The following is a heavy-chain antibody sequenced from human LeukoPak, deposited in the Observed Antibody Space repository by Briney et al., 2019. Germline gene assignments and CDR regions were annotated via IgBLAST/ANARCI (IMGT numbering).Heavy chain of an antibody. CDR2: INYSGNT. V-gene: IGHV4-39*01. J-gene: IGHJ4*02. Sequence: SETLSLTCIVSGGSFSGSHYYWAWIRQSPGKGLEWIGMINYSGNTYYNPSLWSRATISVDTSTNQFSLNLNSVTAADTAVYYCARGYDYWGQGTLVTVSS. CDR3: ARGYDY. D-gene: IGHD6-13*01. CDR1: GGSFSGSHYY.